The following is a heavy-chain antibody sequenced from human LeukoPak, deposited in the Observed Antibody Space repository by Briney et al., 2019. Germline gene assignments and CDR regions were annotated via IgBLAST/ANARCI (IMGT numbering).Heavy chain of an antibody. Sequence: GRSLRLSCAASGFTFSRYAMDWVRQAPGKGLDWVSAISGSGGSTYYADSVKGRFTISRDNSKNTLYLQMNSLRAEDTAVYYCAKEHYDSSGYYQYYFDYWGQGTLVTVSS. D-gene: IGHD3-22*01. CDR2: ISGSGGST. J-gene: IGHJ4*02. CDR3: AKEHYDSSGYYQYYFDY. CDR1: GFTFSRYA. V-gene: IGHV3-23*01.